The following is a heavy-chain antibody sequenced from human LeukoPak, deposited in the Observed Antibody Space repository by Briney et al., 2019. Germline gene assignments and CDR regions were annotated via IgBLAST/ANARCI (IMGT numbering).Heavy chain of an antibody. D-gene: IGHD6-6*01. V-gene: IGHV3-30*02. CDR3: ASIAGVGLDVFDI. J-gene: IGHJ3*02. CDR1: GFTFSSYV. CDR2: IRYDGSVT. Sequence: GGSLRLSCAASGFTFSSYVMHWVRQAPVKGLEWVAFIRYDGSVTYYAESVKGRFTISRDNSKNTLYLQMNSLRAEDTAVYYCASIAGVGLDVFDIWGQGTMVTVSS.